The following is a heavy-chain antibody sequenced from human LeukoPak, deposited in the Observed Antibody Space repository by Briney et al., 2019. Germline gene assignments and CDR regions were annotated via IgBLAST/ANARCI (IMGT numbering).Heavy chain of an antibody. CDR1: GFTFSTYS. J-gene: IGHJ4*02. CDR3: ARGGLELDY. CDR2: ISSSNSYI. V-gene: IGHV3-21*01. D-gene: IGHD1-7*01. Sequence: GGSLRLSCAASGFTFSTYSMNWVRQAPGKGLEWVSSISSSNSYIYYADSMKGRLTISRDNAKNALYLQMNSLRAEDTAVYYCARGGLELDYWGQGALVTVSS.